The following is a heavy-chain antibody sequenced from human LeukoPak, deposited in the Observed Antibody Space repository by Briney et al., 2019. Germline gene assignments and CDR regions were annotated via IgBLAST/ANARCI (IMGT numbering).Heavy chain of an antibody. J-gene: IGHJ6*03. Sequence: GGSLRLSCAASGFTFSSYSVNWVRQAPGKGLEWVSYISSSSSTIYYADSVKGRFTVSRDNAKNSLYLQMNSLRAEDMALYYCAKDRRGDYYYYYMDVWGKGTTVTVSS. V-gene: IGHV3-48*01. CDR1: GFTFSSYS. CDR2: ISSSSSTI. D-gene: IGHD3-10*01. CDR3: AKDRRGDYYYYYMDV.